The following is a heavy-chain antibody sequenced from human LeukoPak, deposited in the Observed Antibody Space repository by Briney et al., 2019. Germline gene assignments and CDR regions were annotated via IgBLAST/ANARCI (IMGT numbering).Heavy chain of an antibody. V-gene: IGHV3-30*18. CDR3: AKAALLRGLYYYDSSGYLLDY. Sequence: GGSLRLSCAASGFTFSSYGMHWVRQAPGKGLEWVAVISYDGSNKYYADSVKGRLTISRDNSKNTLYLQMNSLRAEDTAVYYCAKAALLRGLYYYDSSGYLLDYWGQGTLVTVSS. CDR1: GFTFSSYG. D-gene: IGHD3-22*01. J-gene: IGHJ4*02. CDR2: ISYDGSNK.